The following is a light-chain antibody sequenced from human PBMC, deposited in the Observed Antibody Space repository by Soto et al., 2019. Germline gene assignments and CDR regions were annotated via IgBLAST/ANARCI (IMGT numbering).Light chain of an antibody. CDR3: QQYNNWPQT. CDR2: GAF. CDR1: QSVSSSY. V-gene: IGKV3-15*01. J-gene: IGKJ1*01. Sequence: EIVLTQSPGTLSLSPGERATLSCRASQSVSSSYLVWYQQKSGQAPRLLIFGAFTRAAGVPARFSGSGSGTEFTLTISSLQSEDFAEYHCQQYNNWPQTFGQGTKVDIK.